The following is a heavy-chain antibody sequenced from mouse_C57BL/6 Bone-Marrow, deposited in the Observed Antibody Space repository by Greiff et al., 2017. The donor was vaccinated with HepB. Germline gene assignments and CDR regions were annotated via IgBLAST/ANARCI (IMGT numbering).Heavy chain of an antibody. D-gene: IGHD2-1*01. CDR1: GFTFSSYA. CDR2: ISDGGSYT. CDR3: AREGGNCVFAY. V-gene: IGHV5-4*01. J-gene: IGHJ3*01. Sequence: VQLKESGGGLVKPGGSLKLSCAASGFTFSSYAMSWVRQTPEKRLEWVATISDGGSYTYYPDNVKGRFTISRDNAKNNLYLQMSHLKSEDTAMYYCAREGGNCVFAYWGQGTLVTVSA.